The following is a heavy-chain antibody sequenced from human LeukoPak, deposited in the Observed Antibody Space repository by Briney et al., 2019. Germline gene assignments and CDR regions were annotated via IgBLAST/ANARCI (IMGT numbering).Heavy chain of an antibody. CDR2: ISYDGSNK. J-gene: IGHJ4*02. CDR1: GFTFSSYG. CDR3: ARGGYCSSTSCYTGRFDY. Sequence: GRSLRLSCAASGFTFSSYGMHWVRQAPGKGLEWVAVISYDGSNKYYADSVKGRFTISRDNSKNTLYLQMNSLRAEDTAVYYCARGGYCSSTSCYTGRFDYWGQGTLVTVSS. D-gene: IGHD2-2*02. V-gene: IGHV3-30*03.